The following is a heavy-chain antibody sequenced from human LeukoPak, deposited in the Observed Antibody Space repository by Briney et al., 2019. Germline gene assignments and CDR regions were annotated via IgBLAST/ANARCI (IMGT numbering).Heavy chain of an antibody. V-gene: IGHV3-21*01. CDR3: AREGWFGELLNWFGP. CDR1: GFTFSSYS. D-gene: IGHD3-10*01. CDR2: ISSSSSYI. J-gene: IGHJ5*02. Sequence: GGSLRLSCAASGFTFSSYSMNWVRQAPGKGLEWVSSISSSSSYIYYADSVKGRFTISRDNAKNSLYLQMNSLRAEDTAVYYCAREGWFGELLNWFGPWGQGTLVTVSS.